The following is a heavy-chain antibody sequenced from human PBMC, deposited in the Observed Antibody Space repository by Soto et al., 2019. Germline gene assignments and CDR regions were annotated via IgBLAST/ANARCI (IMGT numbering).Heavy chain of an antibody. D-gene: IGHD3-22*01. J-gene: IGHJ5*02. V-gene: IGHV3-30*18. CDR3: AKDLRPHYYYDSSGATNWFDP. CDR1: GVTFSSYG. CDR2: ISYDGSNK. Sequence: PEGSLRLSSAASGVTFSSYGMHWVRQAPGKGLEWVAVISYDGSNKYYADSVKGRFTISRDNSKNTLYLQMNSLTAEDTAVYYCAKDLRPHYYYDSSGATNWFDPWGQGTLVTVSS.